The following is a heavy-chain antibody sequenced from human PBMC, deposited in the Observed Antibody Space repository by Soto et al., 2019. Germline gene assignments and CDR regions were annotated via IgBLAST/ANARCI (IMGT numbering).Heavy chain of an antibody. Sequence: PGESLKISCKGSGYTFTSYWIGWVRQTPGKGLEWMGIIYPGDSDTRYSPSFQGQVTISADQSISTAYLQWSSPKASDTAIYYCARQGSHTGKFYYYGLDVWGQGTTVTVSS. CDR3: ARQGSHTGKFYYYGLDV. CDR1: GYTFTSYW. D-gene: IGHD3-10*01. J-gene: IGHJ6*02. CDR2: IYPGDSDT. V-gene: IGHV5-51*01.